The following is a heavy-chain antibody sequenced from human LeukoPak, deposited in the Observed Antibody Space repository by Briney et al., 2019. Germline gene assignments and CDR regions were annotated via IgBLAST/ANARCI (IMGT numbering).Heavy chain of an antibody. J-gene: IGHJ4*02. CDR3: AKLLNEGTTYDH. CDR2: MNQDGSEI. D-gene: IGHD1-1*01. CDR1: GFTFSRYW. V-gene: IGHV3-7*01. Sequence: PGGSLRLSCAASGFTFSRYWMSWVRQAPGKRLEWVANMNQDGSEIHYVDSVKGRFTISRDNAKYSLLLQMNSLRAEDTAVYFCAKLLNEGTTYDHWGQGALVTVSS.